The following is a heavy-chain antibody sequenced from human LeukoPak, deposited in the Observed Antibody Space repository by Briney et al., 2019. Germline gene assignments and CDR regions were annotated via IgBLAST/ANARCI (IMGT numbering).Heavy chain of an antibody. CDR1: GFTFSNYV. Sequence: HPGGSLRLSCAATGFTFSNYVMHWVRQAPGKGLEWVAFIGFDGINEHYADFVKGRFTISRDNSKNTLYLQMNSLRPEDTAVYYCAKDYYNFNDYYYYYMDVWGRGTTVTISS. V-gene: IGHV3-30*02. D-gene: IGHD5-24*01. CDR3: AKDYYNFNDYYYYYMDV. J-gene: IGHJ6*03. CDR2: IGFDGINE.